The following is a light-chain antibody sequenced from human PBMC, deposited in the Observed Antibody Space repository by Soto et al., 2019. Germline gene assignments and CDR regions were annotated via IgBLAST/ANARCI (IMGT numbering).Light chain of an antibody. J-gene: IGLJ1*01. CDR2: GDS. V-gene: IGLV1-40*01. Sequence: QSVLTQPPSVSGAPGQRVTISCTGSSSNIGAGYHVHWYQQLPGAAPKLLIFGDSNRPSGVPDRFSGSKSGTSASLAITGLQADDEADYYCQSSDSRLSGSGVFGTGTKATVL. CDR3: QSSDSRLSGSGV. CDR1: SSNIGAGYH.